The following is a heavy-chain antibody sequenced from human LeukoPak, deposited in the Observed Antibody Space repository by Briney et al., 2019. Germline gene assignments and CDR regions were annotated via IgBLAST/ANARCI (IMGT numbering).Heavy chain of an antibody. V-gene: IGHV5-51*01. Sequence: GESLKISCKGSGYSFTNYWIGWVRQMPAKGLEWMGLIYPGDSDTRYSPSFQGQVTISADKSISTAYLHWSSLKASDTAMYYCARRGIAVAGTPAEYFQHWGQGTLVTVSS. CDR3: ARRGIAVAGTPAEYFQH. CDR1: GYSFTNYW. D-gene: IGHD6-19*01. CDR2: IYPGDSDT. J-gene: IGHJ1*01.